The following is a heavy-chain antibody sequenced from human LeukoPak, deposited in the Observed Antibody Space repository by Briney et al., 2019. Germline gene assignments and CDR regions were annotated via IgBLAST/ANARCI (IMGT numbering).Heavy chain of an antibody. J-gene: IGHJ4*02. D-gene: IGHD6-19*01. V-gene: IGHV4-34*01. CDR3: ARVQAPRIAVAGTSGFDY. Sequence: PSETLSLTCAVYGGSFSGYYWSWIRQPPGKGLEWIGEINHSGSTNYNPSLKSPVTISVDTSKNQFSLKLSSVTAADTAVYYCARVQAPRIAVAGTSGFDYWGQGTLVTVSS. CDR2: INHSGST. CDR1: GGSFSGYY.